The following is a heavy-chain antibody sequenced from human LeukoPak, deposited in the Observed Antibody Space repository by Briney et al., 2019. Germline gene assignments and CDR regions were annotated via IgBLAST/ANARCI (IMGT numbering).Heavy chain of an antibody. V-gene: IGHV4-59*01. Sequence: PSETLSLTCTVSGGSICSYYWSWVRQPPGKGLEWGGYIYYSGSTNYNPSLKSLVTISVDTSKNQFSLKLSSVTAADTAVYYCARTYLGGDLYYWGQGTLVTVSS. CDR3: ARTYLGGDLYY. CDR1: GGSICSYY. J-gene: IGHJ4*02. D-gene: IGHD4-17*01. CDR2: IYYSGST.